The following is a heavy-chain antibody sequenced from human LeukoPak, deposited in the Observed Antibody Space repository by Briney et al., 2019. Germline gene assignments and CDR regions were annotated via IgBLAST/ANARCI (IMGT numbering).Heavy chain of an antibody. J-gene: IGHJ5*02. CDR2: IYTSGST. CDR1: GGSISSGSYF. Sequence: SQTLSLTCTVPGGSISSGSYFWNWIRQPAGKGLEWIGHIYTSGSTNYSPSLESRVTISVDTSKNQFSLNLSSVTAADTAIYYCAVWSDGRWFDPWGQGTLVTVSS. D-gene: IGHD3-3*01. V-gene: IGHV4-61*09. CDR3: AVWSDGRWFDP.